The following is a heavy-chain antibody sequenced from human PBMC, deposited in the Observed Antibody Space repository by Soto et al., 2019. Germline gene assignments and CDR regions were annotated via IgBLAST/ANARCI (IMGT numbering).Heavy chain of an antibody. CDR1: GFTFSSYG. V-gene: IGHV3-21*01. CDR2: ISSDGYI. D-gene: IGHD3-10*01. Sequence: EVQLVESGGGLVKPGGSLRLSCAASGFTFSSYGMHWVRQAPGKGLEWVSAISSDGYIYYADSVRGRFTISRDNATNSMYLLKNSLRAEDTAVYYCARGTTGANYGSTGMDVWGQGTTVTVSS. CDR3: ARGTTGANYGSTGMDV. J-gene: IGHJ6*02.